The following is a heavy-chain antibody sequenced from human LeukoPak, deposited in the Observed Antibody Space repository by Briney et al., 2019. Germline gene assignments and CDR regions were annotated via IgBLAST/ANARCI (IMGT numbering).Heavy chain of an antibody. J-gene: IGHJ4*02. CDR3: AKAWYGAYIDDY. D-gene: IGHD4-17*01. CDR2: VYYSGST. Sequence: SETLSLTCTVSGGSISSSSYYWGWFRQPPGKGLEWIGSVYYSGSTYYNPSLKSRVTISIDMSKNQFSLKVSSVTAADTAVYYCAKAWYGAYIDDYWGQGTLVTVSS. CDR1: GGSISSSSYY. V-gene: IGHV4-39*07.